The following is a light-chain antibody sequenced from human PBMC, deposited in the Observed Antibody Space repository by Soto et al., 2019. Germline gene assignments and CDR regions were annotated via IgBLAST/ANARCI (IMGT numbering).Light chain of an antibody. CDR2: DNN. CDR1: SSNIGSDY. V-gene: IGLV1-51*01. J-gene: IGLJ1*01. CDR3: GTWDSSLGAPSYV. Sequence: QSVLTQPPSVSAAPGQKVTISCSGSSSNIGSDYVSWYQQLPGAAPKLLIYDNNERPSGTPDRFSGSKSGTSATLGITGLQTGDEADYYCGTWDSSLGAPSYVFGTGTKVTVL.